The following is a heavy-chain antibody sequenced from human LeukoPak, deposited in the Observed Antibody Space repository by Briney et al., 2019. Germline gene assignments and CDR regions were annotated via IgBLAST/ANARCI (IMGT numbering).Heavy chain of an antibody. D-gene: IGHD3-10*01. CDR2: IYSGGST. Sequence: GGSLRLSCAASGFTFSSYAMSWVRQAPGKGLEWVSVIYSGGSTYYADSVKGRFTISRDNSKNTLYLQMNTLRAEDTAVYYCARPTRGNWGQGTLVTVSS. V-gene: IGHV3-66*04. CDR1: GFTFSSYA. CDR3: ARPTRGN. J-gene: IGHJ4*02.